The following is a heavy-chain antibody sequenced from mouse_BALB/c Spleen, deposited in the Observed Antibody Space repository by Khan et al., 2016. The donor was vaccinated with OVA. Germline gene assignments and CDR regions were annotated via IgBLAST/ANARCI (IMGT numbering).Heavy chain of an antibody. J-gene: IGHJ2*01. Sequence: EVQLVESGPSLVKPSQTLSLTCSVTGDSITSGYWNWIRKFPGNKLEYMGYINYSGSTYYNPSLKSRISITRDTSKDQFYLQLNSVTTEDTATYFCARYNGFYYFDYWGQGTTLTVAS. D-gene: IGHD1-2*01. CDR1: GDSITSGY. V-gene: IGHV3-8*02. CDR2: INYSGST. CDR3: ARYNGFYYFDY.